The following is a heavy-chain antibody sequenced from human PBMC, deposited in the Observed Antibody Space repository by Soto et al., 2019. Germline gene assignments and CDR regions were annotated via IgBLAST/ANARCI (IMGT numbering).Heavy chain of an antibody. CDR3: ATTGSYSGMDV. V-gene: IGHV4-4*02. CDR1: GGSISSSNW. CDR2: IYHRGST. Sequence: QVQLQESGPGLVKPSGTLSLTCAVSGGSISSSNWWSWVRQPPGKGLEWIGEIYHRGSTNYDPSLGSRVTIPVDKSKIQFSLELSSVTAADMVVYYCATTGSYSGMDVWGQGTTVTVSS. J-gene: IGHJ6*02.